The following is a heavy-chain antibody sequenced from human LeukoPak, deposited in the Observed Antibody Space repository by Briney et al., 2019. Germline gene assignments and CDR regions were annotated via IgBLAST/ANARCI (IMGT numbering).Heavy chain of an antibody. CDR3: ASYLRWSYFDY. J-gene: IGHJ4*02. V-gene: IGHV4-34*01. CDR2: INHSGST. D-gene: IGHD6-13*01. CDR1: GGSFSGYY. Sequence: SETLSLTCAVYGGSFSGYYWSWIRQPPGKGLEWIGEINHSGSTNYNPSLESRVTISVDTSKNQFSLKLSSVTAADTAVYYCASYLRWSYFDYWGQGTLVTVSS.